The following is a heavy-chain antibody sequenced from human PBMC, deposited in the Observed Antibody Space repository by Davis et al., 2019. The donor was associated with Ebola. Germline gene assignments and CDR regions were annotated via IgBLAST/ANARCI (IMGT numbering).Heavy chain of an antibody. J-gene: IGHJ4*02. Sequence: GESLKISCAASGFTFNTYSMNWVRQAPGKGLEWVSTISSGNYIYYADSVKGRFTISRDNSKNTLYLQMNSLRAEDTAVYYCAKADYGDYNTEFDYWGQGTLVTVSS. CDR3: AKADYGDYNTEFDY. CDR2: ISSGNYI. D-gene: IGHD4-17*01. CDR1: GFTFNTYS. V-gene: IGHV3-21*01.